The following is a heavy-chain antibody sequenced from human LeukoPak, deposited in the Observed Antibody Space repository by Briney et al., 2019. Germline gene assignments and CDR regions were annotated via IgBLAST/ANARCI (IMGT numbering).Heavy chain of an antibody. CDR3: AKSGPLGGTVMRVFAS. V-gene: IGHV3-23*01. Sequence: GGSLRLSCAASGFTFNSYAMSWVRQAPGKGLEWVSAIRGSGGDTFYADSVKGRFTISRDNSKNTLYLQMSSLRAEDTAVYYCAKSGPLGGTVMRVFASWGKGALVTVPS. J-gene: IGHJ4*02. CDR1: GFTFNSYA. CDR2: IRGSGGDT. D-gene: IGHD6-19*01.